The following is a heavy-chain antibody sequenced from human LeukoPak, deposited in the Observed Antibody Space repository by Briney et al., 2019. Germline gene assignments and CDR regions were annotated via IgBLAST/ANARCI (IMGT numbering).Heavy chain of an antibody. CDR1: GGSFSGHY. D-gene: IGHD3-10*01. J-gene: IGHJ3*02. CDR2: INHSGST. CDR3: ARSTILWFRESAFDI. V-gene: IGHV4-34*01. Sequence: PSETLSLTCAVYGGSFSGHYWSWIRQPPGKGLQWIGEINHSGSTNYNPSLKSRVTISVDTSKNQFSLKLSSVTAADTAVYYRARSTILWFRESAFDIWGQGTMVTVSS.